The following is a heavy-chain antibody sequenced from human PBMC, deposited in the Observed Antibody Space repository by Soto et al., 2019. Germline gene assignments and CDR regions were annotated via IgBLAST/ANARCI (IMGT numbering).Heavy chain of an antibody. D-gene: IGHD2-15*01. CDR2: IYYSGST. CDR3: ARPHVGSGGSWGYYYSYYSTDF. CDR1: GVSIISSSYY. Sequence: ETLSLTCTVSGVSIISSSYYWGLIRQPPGKGLEWIGSIYYSGSTYYNPSLKSRVTISVDTSKNQFSLKLSSVTAADTAVYYCARPHVGSGGSWGYYYSYYSTDFWGTGTTVTVSS. J-gene: IGHJ6*03. V-gene: IGHV4-39*01.